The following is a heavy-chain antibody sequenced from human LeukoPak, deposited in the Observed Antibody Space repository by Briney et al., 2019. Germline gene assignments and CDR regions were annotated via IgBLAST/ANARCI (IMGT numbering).Heavy chain of an antibody. J-gene: IGHJ6*02. CDR2: MNPNSGNT. V-gene: IGHV1-8*01. CDR3: ARYYDSSGDGSKDYYGMDV. Sequence: ASVKVSCKASGYTFTSYDINWVRQATGQGLEWMGWMNPNSGNTGYAQKFQGRVTMTADTSTGTAYMELRGLRSDDTAVYYCARYYDSSGDGSKDYYGMDVWGQGTTVTVSS. CDR1: GYTFTSYD. D-gene: IGHD3-22*01.